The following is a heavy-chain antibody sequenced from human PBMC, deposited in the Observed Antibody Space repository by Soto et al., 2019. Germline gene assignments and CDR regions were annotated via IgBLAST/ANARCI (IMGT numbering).Heavy chain of an antibody. CDR3: ARSSVAGTWGYYFDY. D-gene: IGHD6-19*01. CDR2: ISYDGNHE. Sequence: QVHLVESGGGVVQPGRSLRLSCAASGFIFTTYAMHWVRQAPGKGLEWVAVISYDGNHEYYADSVRGRFTISRYNSKNTLYLQMDSLRADDTALYYCARSSVAGTWGYYFDYWGQGALVTVSS. CDR1: GFIFTTYA. J-gene: IGHJ4*02. V-gene: IGHV3-30-3*01.